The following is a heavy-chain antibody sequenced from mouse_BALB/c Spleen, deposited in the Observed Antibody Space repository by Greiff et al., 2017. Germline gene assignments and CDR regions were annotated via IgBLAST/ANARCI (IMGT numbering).Heavy chain of an antibody. CDR2: ISYDGSN. V-gene: IGHV3-6*02. CDR1: GYSITSGYY. J-gene: IGHJ3*01. D-gene: IGHD1-1*01. Sequence: EVKLQESGPGLVKPSQSLSLTCSVTGYSITSGYYWNWIRQFPGNKLEWMGYISYDGSNNYNPSLKNRISITRDTSKNQFFLKLNSVTTEDTATYYWASRGYGSSSRFADWGQGTLVTVSA. CDR3: ASRGYGSSSRFAD.